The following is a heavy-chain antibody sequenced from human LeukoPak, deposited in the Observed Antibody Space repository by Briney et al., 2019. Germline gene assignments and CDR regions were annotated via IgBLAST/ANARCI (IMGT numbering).Heavy chain of an antibody. V-gene: IGHV1-18*01. Sequence: ASVKVSCKASGYTFSNYGINWVRQAPGQGLEWMGWISAYNGNTNYAQKLQGRVTMTTDTSTSTAYMELRSLRSDDTAVYYCARIRLDSSGLWPRELFDYWGQGTLVTVSS. J-gene: IGHJ4*02. CDR2: ISAYNGNT. CDR1: GYTFSNYG. D-gene: IGHD3-22*01. CDR3: ARIRLDSSGLWPRELFDY.